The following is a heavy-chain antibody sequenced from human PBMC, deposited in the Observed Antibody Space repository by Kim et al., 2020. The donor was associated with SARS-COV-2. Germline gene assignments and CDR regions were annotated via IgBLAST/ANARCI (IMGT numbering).Heavy chain of an antibody. CDR2: IHAGNGNT. J-gene: IGHJ4*02. V-gene: IGHV1-3*01. D-gene: IGHD1-20*01. CDR3: ASRPNWNYGDY. Sequence: ASVKVSCKASGYTFTTYGMHWVRQAPGQRLEWMGWIHAGNGNTKYSQKFQGRVTITRDTSASTAYMELSSLRAEDTAVYYCASRPNWNYGDYWGQGTLVTVSS. CDR1: GYTFTTYG.